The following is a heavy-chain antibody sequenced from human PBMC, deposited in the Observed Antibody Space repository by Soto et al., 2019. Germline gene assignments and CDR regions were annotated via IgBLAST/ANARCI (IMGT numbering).Heavy chain of an antibody. J-gene: IGHJ4*02. CDR3: ARDPVLRYFDWLLQLDY. Sequence: QVQLVESGGGVVQPGRSLRLSCAASGFTFSSYAMHWVRQAPGKGLEWVAVISYDGSNKYYADSVKGRFTISRDNSKNTLYLQMNRLRAEDTAVYYCARDPVLRYFDWLLQLDYWGQGTLLTVSS. V-gene: IGHV3-30-3*01. D-gene: IGHD3-9*01. CDR2: ISYDGSNK. CDR1: GFTFSSYA.